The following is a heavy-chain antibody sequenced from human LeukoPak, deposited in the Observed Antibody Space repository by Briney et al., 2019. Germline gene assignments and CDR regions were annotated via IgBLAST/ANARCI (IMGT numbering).Heavy chain of an antibody. D-gene: IGHD3-22*01. CDR3: AKRAITMIKGDHAFDI. Sequence: GGSLRPSSAPSGFTFSSQATSWVRQAPGEGLEWVSAISACGGSTYYANSVKGRFTISRDNSKNTLYLQMNSLRAEDTAVYYCAKRAITMIKGDHAFDIWGQGTMVTVSS. CDR2: ISACGGST. CDR1: GFTFSSQA. V-gene: IGHV3-23*01. J-gene: IGHJ3*02.